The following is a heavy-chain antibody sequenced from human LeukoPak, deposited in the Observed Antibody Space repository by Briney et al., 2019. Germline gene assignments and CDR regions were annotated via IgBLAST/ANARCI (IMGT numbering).Heavy chain of an antibody. J-gene: IGHJ1*01. D-gene: IGHD6-19*01. CDR2: ISSSGSTI. Sequence: GGSLRLSCAASGFTFSSYEMNWVRQAPGKGPEWISYISSSGSTIYYADSVKGRFTISRDNAKNSLYLQVDSLRAEDTAVYCCARDGTSSGWYDGYLQHWGQGTLVTVSS. V-gene: IGHV3-48*03. CDR3: ARDGTSSGWYDGYLQH. CDR1: GFTFSSYE.